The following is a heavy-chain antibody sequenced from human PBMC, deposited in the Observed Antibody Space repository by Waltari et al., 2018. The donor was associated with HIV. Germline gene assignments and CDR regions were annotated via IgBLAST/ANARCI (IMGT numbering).Heavy chain of an antibody. J-gene: IGHJ5*02. CDR1: GGSISSSYYY. Sequence: QLQLQESGPGLVKPSETLSLTCSVSGGSISSSYYYWGWIRQPPGTGLEWIGSVFYSGSTYDNPSLKSRVTISVDTSKNQFSLKLTSVTAADTAVYYCARHEPRNSWFDPWGQGTLVTVSS. V-gene: IGHV4-39*01. CDR2: VFYSGST. D-gene: IGHD1-7*01. CDR3: ARHEPRNSWFDP.